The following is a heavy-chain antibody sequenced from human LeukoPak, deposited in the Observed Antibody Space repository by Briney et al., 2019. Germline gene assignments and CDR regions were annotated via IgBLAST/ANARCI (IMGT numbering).Heavy chain of an antibody. CDR3: ARAEVYASGWSPHFGY. D-gene: IGHD6-19*01. Sequence: PGGSLRLSCAASGFSVSTNYMNWVRQAPGKGLEWVSVMYSGGSAYYADSVKGRFTISRDNSENTLYLHMNSLRAEDTAVYYCARAEVYASGWSPHFGYWGQGTLVTVSS. V-gene: IGHV3-66*01. CDR2: MYSGGSA. J-gene: IGHJ4*02. CDR1: GFSVSTNY.